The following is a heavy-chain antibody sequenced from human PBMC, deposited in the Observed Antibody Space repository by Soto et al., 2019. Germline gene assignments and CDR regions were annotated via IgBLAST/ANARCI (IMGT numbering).Heavy chain of an antibody. CDR2: ISAYNGNT. CDR3: ASRLPLVGVIWFDL. D-gene: IGHD3-10*01. Sequence: ASVKVSCKASGYTFTSYGISWVRQAPGQGLEWMGGISAYNGNTNYAQKLQGRVTMTTDTSTSTAYMELRSLSSDYTAVYYCASRLPLVGVIWFDLWGQGTLVTVS. V-gene: IGHV1-18*04. J-gene: IGHJ5*02. CDR1: GYTFTSYG.